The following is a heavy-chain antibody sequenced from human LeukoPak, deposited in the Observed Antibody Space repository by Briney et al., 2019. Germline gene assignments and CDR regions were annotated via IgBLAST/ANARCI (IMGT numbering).Heavy chain of an antibody. Sequence: GGSLRLSCEGSGINFSDYTMNWVRQAPGKGLEWVSSISSRNSFIHYADSVKGRFTISRDNAKNSLYLQMDSLRAEDTAVYYCTRAQFRYWGQGTLVTVSS. CDR1: GINFSDYT. CDR2: ISSRNSFI. V-gene: IGHV3-21*01. D-gene: IGHD5-24*01. J-gene: IGHJ4*02. CDR3: TRAQFRY.